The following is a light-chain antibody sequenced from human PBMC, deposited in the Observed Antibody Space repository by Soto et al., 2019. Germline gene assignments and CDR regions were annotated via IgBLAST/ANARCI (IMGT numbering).Light chain of an antibody. CDR2: GAS. J-gene: IGKJ4*01. Sequence: EIVLTQSPGTLSLSPGERAALSCRASQRVSSSYLAWYQQKPGQAPRLLIYGASSRATDIPARFSGSGSGTDFTLTISRLEPEDFAVYYCQQYGSSPLTFGGGTTVEIK. V-gene: IGKV3-20*01. CDR1: QRVSSSY. CDR3: QQYGSSPLT.